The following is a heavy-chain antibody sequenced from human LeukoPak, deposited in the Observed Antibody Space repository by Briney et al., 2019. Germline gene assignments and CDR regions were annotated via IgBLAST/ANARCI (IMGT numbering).Heavy chain of an antibody. J-gene: IGHJ4*02. CDR1: GFTFSSHD. Sequence: GGSLRLSCAASGFTFSSHDMHWVRQAPGKGLEWVSYISSSGSTIYYADSVKGRFTISRDNAKNSLYLQMNSLRAEDTAVYYCARDGDLVGAYFDYWGQGTLVTVSS. D-gene: IGHD1-26*01. CDR2: ISSSGSTI. V-gene: IGHV3-48*03. CDR3: ARDGDLVGAYFDY.